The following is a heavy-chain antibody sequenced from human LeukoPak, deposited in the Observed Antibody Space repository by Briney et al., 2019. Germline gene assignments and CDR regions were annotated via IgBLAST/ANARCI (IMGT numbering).Heavy chain of an antibody. CDR2: IFASGST. Sequence: SETLSLTCTVSGGSINNFHWSWIRQPAGKGLEWIGRIFASGSTNYNPSLKSRITMLVDASKNQFSLKLRSVTAADTAMYYCVRDCSSVTCFDYWGQGALVTVSS. CDR1: GGSINNFH. V-gene: IGHV4-4*07. D-gene: IGHD2-2*01. J-gene: IGHJ4*02. CDR3: VRDCSSVTCFDY.